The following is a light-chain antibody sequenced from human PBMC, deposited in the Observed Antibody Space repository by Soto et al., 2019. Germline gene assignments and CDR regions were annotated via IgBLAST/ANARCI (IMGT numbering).Light chain of an antibody. CDR3: QHYNSYSEA. CDR1: QGISSY. V-gene: IGKV1-5*01. Sequence: IQLTQSPSSLSASVGDRVTITCRASQGISSYLNWYQQKPGKAPKLLIYDASDLESGVPSRFSGSGSGTEFTLTISSLQPDDFATYYCQHYNSYSEAFGQGTKVDIK. CDR2: DAS. J-gene: IGKJ1*01.